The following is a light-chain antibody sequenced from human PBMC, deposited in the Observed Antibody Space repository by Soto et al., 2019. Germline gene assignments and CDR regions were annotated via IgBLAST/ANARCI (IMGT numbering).Light chain of an antibody. CDR3: QQYGNSPQT. CDR1: QSLSGGY. J-gene: IGKJ1*01. V-gene: IGKV3-20*01. Sequence: IVLTQSPGTLSLSPGDRATLSCTASQSLSGGYLAWYQQKPGQAPRLLIYGASGRATGIPDRFSGGGSGTDFALTITRLEPEDFAVYYCQQYGNSPQTFGQGTKVDIK. CDR2: GAS.